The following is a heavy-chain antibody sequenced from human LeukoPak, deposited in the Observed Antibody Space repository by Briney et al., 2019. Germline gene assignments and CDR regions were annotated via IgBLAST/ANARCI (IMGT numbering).Heavy chain of an antibody. CDR2: IKQDGSQK. V-gene: IGHV3-7*01. CDR1: GFTFSNYW. CDR3: ARIGYSSSSNDY. Sequence: PGGSLRLSCAASGFTFSNYWMTWVRQAPGKGLEWVANIKQDGSQKYYVDSVKGRFTISRDNAKNSVYLQMNSLRVEDKAVYYCARIGYSSSSNDYWGQGTLVTVSS. D-gene: IGHD6-6*01. J-gene: IGHJ4*02.